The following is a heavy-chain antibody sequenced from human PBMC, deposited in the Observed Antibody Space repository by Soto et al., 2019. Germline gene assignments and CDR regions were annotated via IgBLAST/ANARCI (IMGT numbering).Heavy chain of an antibody. V-gene: IGHV3-23*01. J-gene: IGHJ4*02. CDR3: AKAGYYNDRSGYYYFDD. D-gene: IGHD3-22*01. CDR1: GFTFNIYA. Sequence: EVQVLESGGGLVQPGGSLRLSCEASGFTFNIYAMNWVRQAPGKGLEWVSTISTSGDYTNYADSVTGRFTISRDNSKNTVSLQMNSLRAEDTAVYFCAKAGYYNDRSGYYYFDDWGQGTLVTVSS. CDR2: ISTSGDYT.